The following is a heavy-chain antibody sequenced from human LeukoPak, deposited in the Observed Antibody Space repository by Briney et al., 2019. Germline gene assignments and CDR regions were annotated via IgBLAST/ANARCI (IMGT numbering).Heavy chain of an antibody. D-gene: IGHD6-19*01. CDR2: IYTSGST. Sequence: SETLSLTCTVSGGSTSSYYWSWIRQPAGKGLEWIGRIYTSGSTNYNPSLKSRVTMSVDTSKNQFSLKLSSVTAADTAVYYCARDKAVAGTFDYWGQGTLVTVSS. CDR3: ARDKAVAGTFDY. CDR1: GGSTSSYY. V-gene: IGHV4-4*07. J-gene: IGHJ4*02.